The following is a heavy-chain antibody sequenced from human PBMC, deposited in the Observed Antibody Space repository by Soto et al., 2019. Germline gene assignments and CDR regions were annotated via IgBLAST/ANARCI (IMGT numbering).Heavy chain of an antibody. CDR3: ARRINGGVDY. CDR2: IYPDDSDT. Sequence: PGESLKISCTGSGYRFTIYWIAWVRQMPGKGLEWMGIIYPDDSDTTYSPSFQGQVTISADKSISTAYLQWSSLKASDTAMYYCARRINGGVDYWGQGTLVTVSS. J-gene: IGHJ4*02. D-gene: IGHD2-8*02. V-gene: IGHV5-51*01. CDR1: GYRFTIYW.